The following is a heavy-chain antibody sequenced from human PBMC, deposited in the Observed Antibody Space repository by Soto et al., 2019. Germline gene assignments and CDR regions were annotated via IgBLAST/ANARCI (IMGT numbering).Heavy chain of an antibody. V-gene: IGHV4-4*02. CDR2: VYHSGST. Sequence: QVQLQESGPGLVKPSGTLSLTCAVSGGSISTSNWWSWVRQPPGKGLEWIGEVYHSGSTNYNPSFKSRVXXXVXXSQYQFSLKLNSVTAADTALYYCARTSTSGTRVDYWGQGSLVTVSS. CDR3: ARTSTSGTRVDY. D-gene: IGHD1-1*01. CDR1: GGSISTSNW. J-gene: IGHJ4*02.